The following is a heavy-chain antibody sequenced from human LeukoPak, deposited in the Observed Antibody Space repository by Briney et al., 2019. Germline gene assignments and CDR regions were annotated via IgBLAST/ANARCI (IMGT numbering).Heavy chain of an antibody. D-gene: IGHD6-6*01. CDR1: GFTFSSYG. CDR2: IRYDGSNK. CDR3: ARDRSIAARSYYYYMDV. J-gene: IGHJ6*03. Sequence: GGSLRLSCAASGFTFSSYGMHWVRQAPGKGLEWVAFIRYDGSNKYYADSVKGRFTISRDNSKNTLYLQMNSLRAEDTAVYYCARDRSIAARSYYYYMDVWGKGTTVTVSS. V-gene: IGHV3-30*02.